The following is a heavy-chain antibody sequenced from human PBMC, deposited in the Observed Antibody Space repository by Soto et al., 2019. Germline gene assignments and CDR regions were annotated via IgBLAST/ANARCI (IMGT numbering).Heavy chain of an antibody. CDR3: ARDLHDYVYFRFDP. Sequence: EVQLVESGGGLVKPGGSLRLSCAASGFTFSSYSMNWVRQAPGKGLEWVSSTSRSSSYIYYADSVKGRFTISRDNAKNSLYLQMNSLRGEDTAVYYCARDLHDYVYFRFDPWGQGTLVTVSS. D-gene: IGHD3-16*01. V-gene: IGHV3-21*01. CDR2: TSRSSSYI. CDR1: GFTFSSYS. J-gene: IGHJ5*02.